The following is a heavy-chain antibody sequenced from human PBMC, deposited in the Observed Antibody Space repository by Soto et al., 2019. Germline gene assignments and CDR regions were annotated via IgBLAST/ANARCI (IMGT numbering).Heavy chain of an antibody. CDR1: GGSISSSSYY. CDR2: IYYSGST. V-gene: IGHV4-39*01. D-gene: IGHD3-3*01. J-gene: IGHJ5*02. Sequence: QLQLQESGPGLVKPSETLSLTCTVSGGSISSSSYYWGWIRQPPGKGLEWIGSIYYSGSTYYNPSFKSRVTISVDTSKSQFSLKLSSVTVADTAVYYCARHGRVLRVLEWLLYRNWFDPWGQGALVTVSS. CDR3: ARHGRVLRVLEWLLYRNWFDP.